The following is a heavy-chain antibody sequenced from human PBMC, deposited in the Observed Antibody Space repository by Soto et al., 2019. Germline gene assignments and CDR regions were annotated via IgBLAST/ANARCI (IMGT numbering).Heavy chain of an antibody. D-gene: IGHD3-22*01. CDR3: ARDLWDSSGYYWFRPNWFDP. CDR1: GYTFTSYG. V-gene: IGHV1-18*04. Sequence: RASVKVSCKASGYTFTSYGISWVRQAPGQGLEWMGWISAYNGNTNYAQKLQGRVTMTTDTSTSTAYMELRSLRSDDTAVYYCARDLWDSSGYYWFRPNWFDPWGQGTLVTVSS. J-gene: IGHJ5*02. CDR2: ISAYNGNT.